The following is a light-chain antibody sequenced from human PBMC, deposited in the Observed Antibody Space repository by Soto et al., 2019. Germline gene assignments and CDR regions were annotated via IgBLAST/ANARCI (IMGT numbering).Light chain of an antibody. J-gene: IGKJ3*01. V-gene: IGKV3-11*01. Sequence: EIVLTQSPATLSLSPGDRATLSCRASQSVSSYLAWYQQKPGQAPRLLIYDASNRATGIPARFSGSGSGTDFTLTISSLEPEDFAVYYCHQRSSWPPVFGPGTKVDIK. CDR1: QSVSSY. CDR3: HQRSSWPPV. CDR2: DAS.